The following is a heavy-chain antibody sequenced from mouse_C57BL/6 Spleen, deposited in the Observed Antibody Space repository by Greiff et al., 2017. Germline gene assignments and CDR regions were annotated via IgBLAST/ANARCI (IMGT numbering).Heavy chain of an antibody. CDR1: GFSLTSYG. J-gene: IGHJ1*03. CDR2: IWSGGST. V-gene: IGHV2-5*01. D-gene: IGHD2-4*01. Sequence: QVQLQQSGPGLVQPSQSLSITCTVSGFSLTSYGVHWVRQSPGKGLEWLGVIWSGGSTDYNAAFMSRLSITRDNSKSQVFFKMNSLQADDTAIYYCLRSTMITHCCYCGVWGTGTTVTVSS. CDR3: LRSTMITHCCYCGV.